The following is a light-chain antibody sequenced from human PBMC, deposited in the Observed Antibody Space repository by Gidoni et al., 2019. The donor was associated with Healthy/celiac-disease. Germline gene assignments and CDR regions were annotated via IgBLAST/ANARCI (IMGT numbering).Light chain of an antibody. CDR2: AAS. CDR3: QPSYSTLWT. J-gene: IGKJ1*01. V-gene: IGKV1-39*01. Sequence: DIQMTQSPSSLSASVGDRVTITCRASQSISSYLNWYQQKPGKAPKLLIYAASSLQSGVPSRFSGSRSGTDFTLTISSLQPEDFATYYCQPSYSTLWTFGQGTKVEIK. CDR1: QSISSY.